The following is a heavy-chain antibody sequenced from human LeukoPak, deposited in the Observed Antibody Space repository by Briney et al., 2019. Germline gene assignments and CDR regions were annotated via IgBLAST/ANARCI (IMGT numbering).Heavy chain of an antibody. CDR1: GGSISSSSYY. D-gene: IGHD2-21*02. Sequence: PSETLSLTCTVPGGSISSSSYYWGWIRHPPGKGLEWIGSIYYSGSTYYNPSLKSRVTISVDTSKNQFSLKLSSVTAADTAVYYCARQEYCGGDCYSQYFDYWGQGTLVTVSS. J-gene: IGHJ4*02. CDR3: ARQEYCGGDCYSQYFDY. CDR2: IYYSGST. V-gene: IGHV4-39*01.